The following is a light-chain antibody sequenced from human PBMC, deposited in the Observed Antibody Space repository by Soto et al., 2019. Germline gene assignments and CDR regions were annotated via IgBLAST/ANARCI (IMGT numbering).Light chain of an antibody. Sequence: QSVLTQPASVSGSPGQSITISCTGTSSDVGGYNYVSWYQQHPGKASKLMIYDVSNRPSGVSNRFSGSKSGNTASLTIFGLQAEDEADYYCSSYTGSSTLYVFGTGTKVTVL. CDR1: SSDVGGYNY. CDR3: SSYTGSSTLYV. J-gene: IGLJ1*01. CDR2: DVS. V-gene: IGLV2-14*01.